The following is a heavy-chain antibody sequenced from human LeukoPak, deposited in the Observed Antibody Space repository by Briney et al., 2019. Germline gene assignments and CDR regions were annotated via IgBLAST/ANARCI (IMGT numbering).Heavy chain of an antibody. Sequence: GGSLRLSCAASGFTFSSYAMSWVRQAPGKGLEWVSDISGSGGSTYYADFVKGRFTISRDNSKNTLYLQMNSLRAEDTAVYYCACRRVINYFDYWGQGTLVTVSS. CDR3: ACRRVINYFDY. J-gene: IGHJ4*02. CDR1: GFTFSSYA. D-gene: IGHD3-10*01. V-gene: IGHV3-23*01. CDR2: ISGSGGST.